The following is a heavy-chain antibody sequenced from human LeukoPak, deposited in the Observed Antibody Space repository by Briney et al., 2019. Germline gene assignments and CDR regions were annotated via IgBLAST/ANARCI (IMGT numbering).Heavy chain of an antibody. D-gene: IGHD6-19*01. CDR3: VRGYTSGPGGY. V-gene: IGHV3-74*03. Sequence: PGGSLRLSCAASGFTFSSYVMYWVRQAPGKGLVWVSRINSDGSSTTYADSVKGRFTISRDNAKNTLHLQMNSLRVEDTAVYYCVRGYTSGPGGYWGQGTLVTVSS. CDR2: INSDGSST. CDR1: GFTFSSYV. J-gene: IGHJ4*02.